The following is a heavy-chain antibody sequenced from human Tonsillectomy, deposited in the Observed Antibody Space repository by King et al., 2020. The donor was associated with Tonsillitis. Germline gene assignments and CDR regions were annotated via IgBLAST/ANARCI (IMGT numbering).Heavy chain of an antibody. V-gene: IGHV3-15*01. CDR2: IKSQTNGGTT. J-gene: IGHJ4*02. CDR3: SPERYSYGFHSIDS. CDR1: GFSFNNAW. Sequence: VQLVESGGGLVKPGGSLRLSCAASGFSFNNAWMTWVRQAPGQGLEWVGRIKSQTNGGTTNYAAPVTGRFTISRDDSKNMLYLQMNSLKTEDTAVYRCSPERYSYGFHSIDSWGQGTLVTVSS. D-gene: IGHD3-10*01.